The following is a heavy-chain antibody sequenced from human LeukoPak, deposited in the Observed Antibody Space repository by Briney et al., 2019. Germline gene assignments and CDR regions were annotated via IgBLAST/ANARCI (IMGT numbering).Heavy chain of an antibody. V-gene: IGHV3-43*02. CDR1: GFTFDDYA. CDR3: ANWVGSSWYGLRDY. CDR2: ISGDGGST. J-gene: IGHJ4*02. D-gene: IGHD6-13*01. Sequence: PGGSLRLSCAASGFTFDDYAMHWVRHATGKGLEWFSLISGDGGSTYYADSVKGRFTISRDNSKNSLYLQMNSLRTEDTALYYCANWVGSSWYGLRDYWGQGTLVTVSS.